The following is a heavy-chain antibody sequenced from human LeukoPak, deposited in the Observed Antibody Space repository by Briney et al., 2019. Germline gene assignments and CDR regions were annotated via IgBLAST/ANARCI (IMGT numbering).Heavy chain of an antibody. CDR2: ISSSSSYI. V-gene: IGHV3-21*04. Sequence: GGSLRLSCAASGFTFSSYSMNWVRQAPGKGLEWVSSISSSSSYIYYADSVKGRFTISRDNAKNSLYLQMNSLRAEDTAVYYCARGDKDFYYGMDVWGQGTTVTVSS. D-gene: IGHD2-15*01. CDR3: ARGDKDFYYGMDV. J-gene: IGHJ6*02. CDR1: GFTFSSYS.